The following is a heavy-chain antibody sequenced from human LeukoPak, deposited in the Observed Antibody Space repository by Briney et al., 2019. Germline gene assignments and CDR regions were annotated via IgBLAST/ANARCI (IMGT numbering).Heavy chain of an antibody. CDR2: SSNSGCT. V-gene: IGHV4-61*01. Sequence: PSETLSLTCAVSGGSVSSGSHPWSWIRQPPGKGLEWIGYSSNSGCTNCSPPLKSRDTISVDTSKNQFSLKLTSVTAADTAVYYCARDNWGSLDYWGQGILVTVSS. D-gene: IGHD7-27*01. CDR3: ARDNWGSLDY. J-gene: IGHJ4*02. CDR1: GGSVSSGSHP.